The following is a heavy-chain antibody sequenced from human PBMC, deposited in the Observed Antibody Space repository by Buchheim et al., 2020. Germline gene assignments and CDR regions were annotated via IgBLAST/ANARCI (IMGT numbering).Heavy chain of an antibody. CDR3: VRGSGYCSNTRCYLFDY. J-gene: IGHJ4*02. CDR1: GYSFTDYW. Sequence: EVQLVQSGAEVKKPGESLKISCKGSGYSFTDYWIGWVRQMPGKGLEWMATIYPRDSDTRYRPSFQGQVTISADKSISRAYLQWSSLKASDTAMYYCVRGSGYCSNTRCYLFDYWGQGTL. D-gene: IGHD2-2*01. V-gene: IGHV5-51*01. CDR2: IYPRDSDT.